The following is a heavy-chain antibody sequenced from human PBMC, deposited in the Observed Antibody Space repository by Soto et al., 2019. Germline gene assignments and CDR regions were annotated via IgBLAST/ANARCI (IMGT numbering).Heavy chain of an antibody. D-gene: IGHD1-26*01. CDR2: IKEDGSEK. CDR3: SSCASTYRGY. V-gene: IGHV3-7*01. Sequence: EVRLVESGGDLVQPGGSLRLSCIASGFTFSNYYMSWVRQAPGKGLEWVANIKEDGSEKYYVDSVRGRFTISRDNAKNSLYLQMNSLRTEYTAVYYCSSCASTYRGYWGQGTLVTVSS. CDR1: GFTFSNYY. J-gene: IGHJ4*02.